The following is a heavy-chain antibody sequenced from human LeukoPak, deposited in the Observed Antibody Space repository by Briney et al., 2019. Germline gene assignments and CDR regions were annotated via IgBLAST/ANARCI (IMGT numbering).Heavy chain of an antibody. CDR1: GYTFTSYG. J-gene: IGHJ3*01. CDR3: ARAGYCGDGGCRGGSAFDV. V-gene: IGHV1-18*01. CDR2: ISAYNGDT. Sequence: ASVKVSCKASGYTFTSYGINWVRQAPGQGLEWMGWISAYNGDTNYAQKLQGRVTMTTDTSTSTAYMELRSLTYDDTAVYYCARAGYCGDGGCRGGSAFDVWGQGTMVTVSS. D-gene: IGHD2-15*01.